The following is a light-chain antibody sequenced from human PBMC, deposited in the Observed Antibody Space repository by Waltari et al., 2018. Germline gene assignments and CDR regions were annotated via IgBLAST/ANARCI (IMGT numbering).Light chain of an antibody. CDR1: SSDVGSYNL. J-gene: IGLJ3*02. V-gene: IGLV2-23*03. CDR3: CSYAGSSTFLWV. CDR2: EGS. Sequence: QSALTQPASVSGSPGQSITISCTGTSSDVGSYNLVAWYQQHPGKAPKLMIYEGSKRPSGVCDRFSGSKSGNTASLTISGLQAEDEADYYCCSYAGSSTFLWVFGGGTKLTVL.